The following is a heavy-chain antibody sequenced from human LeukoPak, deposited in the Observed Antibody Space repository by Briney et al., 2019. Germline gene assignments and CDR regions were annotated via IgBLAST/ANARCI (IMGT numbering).Heavy chain of an antibody. J-gene: IGHJ4*02. CDR1: GFTFSSYA. D-gene: IGHD4-17*01. V-gene: IGHV3-23*01. Sequence: GGSLRLSCAASGFTFSSYAMNWVRQAPGKGLEWVSAISGRGDNTYYTDSVRGRFTISRDNSRNTLYLQMNSLRAEDTAAYYCAKCLLLRSDDYAPFDYWGQGILVTVSS. CDR2: ISGRGDNT. CDR3: AKCLLLRSDDYAPFDY.